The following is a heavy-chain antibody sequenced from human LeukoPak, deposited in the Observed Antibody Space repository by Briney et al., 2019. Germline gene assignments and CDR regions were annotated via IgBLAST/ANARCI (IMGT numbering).Heavy chain of an antibody. CDR1: GGSISSGDYY. CDR3: ARGPKIDTDYYYMDV. D-gene: IGHD5-18*01. V-gene: IGHV4-30-4*08. Sequence: SETLSVNCTVSGGSISSGDYYWSWIRQPPGKGLEWIGYIYYSGSTYYNPSLESRVTISVDTSKNQFSLKLSSVTAADTAVYYCARGPKIDTDYYYMDVWGKGTTVTVSS. J-gene: IGHJ6*03. CDR2: IYYSGST.